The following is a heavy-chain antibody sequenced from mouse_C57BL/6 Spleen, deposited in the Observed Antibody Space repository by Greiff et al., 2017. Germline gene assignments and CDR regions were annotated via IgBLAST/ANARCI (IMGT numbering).Heavy chain of an antibody. V-gene: IGHV1-18*01. CDR3: AREDSGSRAFDY. D-gene: IGHD1-1*01. Sequence: VQLQQSGPELVKPGASVKIPCKASGYTFTDYNMDWVKQSHGKSLEWIGDINPNNGGTIYNQKFKGKATLTVDKSSITAYMELRSLTSEDTAVYYCAREDSGSRAFDYWGQGTTLTVSS. J-gene: IGHJ2*01. CDR2: INPNNGGT. CDR1: GYTFTDYN.